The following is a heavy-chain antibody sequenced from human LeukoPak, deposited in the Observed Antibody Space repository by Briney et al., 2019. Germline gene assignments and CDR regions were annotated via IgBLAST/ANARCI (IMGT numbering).Heavy chain of an antibody. D-gene: IGHD3-9*01. J-gene: IGHJ3*02. CDR1: GFTFSSYG. CDR2: ISYDGSNK. CDR3: AKDFRAYYDILTGYFDAFDI. Sequence: GRSLRLSCAASGFTFSSYGMHWVRQAPGKGLEWVAVISYDGSNKYYADSVKGRFTISRDNSKNTLYLQMNSLRAEDTAVYYCAKDFRAYYDILTGYFDAFDIWGQGTMVTVSS. V-gene: IGHV3-30*18.